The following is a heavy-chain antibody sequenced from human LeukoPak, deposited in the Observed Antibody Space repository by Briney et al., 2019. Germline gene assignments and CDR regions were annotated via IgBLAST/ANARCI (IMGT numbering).Heavy chain of an antibody. CDR3: ARDQSEDIRVDFDY. J-gene: IGHJ4*02. Sequence: GASVKVSCKASGYIFINYAIHWVRQAPGQRLGWRGWINGGNGYTKYSQNFQGRVTITRDTSASTAYMELSSLRSEDTAVYYCARDQSEDIRVDFDYWGQGTLVTVSS. V-gene: IGHV1-3*01. CDR1: GYIFINYA. CDR2: INGGNGYT. D-gene: IGHD2-15*01.